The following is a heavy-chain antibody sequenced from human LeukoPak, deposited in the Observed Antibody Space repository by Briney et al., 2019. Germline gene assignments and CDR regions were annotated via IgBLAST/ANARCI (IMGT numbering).Heavy chain of an antibody. Sequence: SVKVSCKASGGTFSSYAISWVRQAPGQGLEWMGGIIPIFGTANYAQKFQGRVTITADESTSTAYMELSSLRSEDTAVYYCARGGEIAAAGTNYFDYWGQGTLVTVSS. CDR3: ARGGEIAAAGTNYFDY. CDR2: IIPIFGTA. D-gene: IGHD6-13*01. J-gene: IGHJ4*02. CDR1: GGTFSSYA. V-gene: IGHV1-69*13.